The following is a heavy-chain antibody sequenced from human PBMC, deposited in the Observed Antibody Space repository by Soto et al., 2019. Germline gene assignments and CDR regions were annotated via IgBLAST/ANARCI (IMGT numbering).Heavy chain of an antibody. D-gene: IGHD3-16*02. J-gene: IGHJ4*02. CDR2: NTNSGGHT. V-gene: IGHV3-23*01. Sequence: EVQVLESGGGLVQPGGSLRLSCGASGFTFKNSAMTWVRQAPGQGLEYVSSNTNSGGHTFYANSVKGRFSISRDNSKNTLFLQMNSLRAEDTAVYYCAKNVVDRGVDFWGQGTLVTVSS. CDR1: GFTFKNSA. CDR3: AKNVVDRGVDF.